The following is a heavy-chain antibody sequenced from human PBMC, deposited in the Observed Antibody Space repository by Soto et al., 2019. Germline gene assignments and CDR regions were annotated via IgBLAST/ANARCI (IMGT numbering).Heavy chain of an antibody. CDR3: ARFVYGDYARVYFDY. CDR1: GGSIGSGGDY. Sequence: QVQLQESGPGLVKPSQTLSLTCTVSGGSIGSGGDYWSWIRQRPGKGLEWPGYIHYSGSNYYNPSLKSRITTSIDTSNNQLSLKLSSVTAAATAVYYCARFVYGDYARVYFDYWGQGTLVTVSS. D-gene: IGHD4-17*01. V-gene: IGHV4-31*03. J-gene: IGHJ4*02. CDR2: IHYSGSN.